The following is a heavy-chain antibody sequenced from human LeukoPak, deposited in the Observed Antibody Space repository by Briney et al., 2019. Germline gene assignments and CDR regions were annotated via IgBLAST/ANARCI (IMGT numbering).Heavy chain of an antibody. CDR3: GVADVLQRSSDAGN. V-gene: IGHV3-23*01. CDR2: ISIRGDGT. Sequence: QSGGSLRLSCAASGFIFTNYAMNWVRQAPGKGLEWVSSISIRGDGTYYADSVRGRFSISRDNSKNTLYLQMNSLRTEDTAIYYCGVADVLQRSSDAGNWGQGTLVTVSS. D-gene: IGHD6-25*01. J-gene: IGHJ4*02. CDR1: GFIFTNYA.